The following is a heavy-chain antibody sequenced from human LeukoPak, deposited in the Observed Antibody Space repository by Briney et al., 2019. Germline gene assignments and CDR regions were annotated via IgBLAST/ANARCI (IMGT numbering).Heavy chain of an antibody. D-gene: IGHD6-6*01. J-gene: IGHJ3*02. Sequence: PSQTLSLTCTVSGGSISSGGYYCSWIRQHPGKGLEWMGYIYYSGSTYYNPSLKSRVTISVDTSKNQFSLKLSSVTAADTAVYYCARVVHRLGAFDIWGQGTMVTVSS. CDR2: IYYSGST. CDR3: ARVVHRLGAFDI. CDR1: GGSISSGGYY. V-gene: IGHV4-31*03.